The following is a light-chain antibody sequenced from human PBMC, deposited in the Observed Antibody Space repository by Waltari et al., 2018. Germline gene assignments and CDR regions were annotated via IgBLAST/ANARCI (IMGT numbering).Light chain of an antibody. Sequence: DIQMTQSPSSLSASVGDRLTITCRASQSISTSLNWHQQKPGTAPKLLIYAASSLQSGVPSRFSGSGSGTDFTLTISSLQPEDFATYYCQQSFSTPYTFGQGTKLEIK. CDR1: QSISTS. J-gene: IGKJ2*01. CDR2: AAS. CDR3: QQSFSTPYT. V-gene: IGKV1-39*01.